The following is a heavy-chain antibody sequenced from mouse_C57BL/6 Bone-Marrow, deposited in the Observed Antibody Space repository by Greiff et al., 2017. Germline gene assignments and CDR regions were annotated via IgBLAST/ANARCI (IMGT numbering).Heavy chain of an antibody. CDR1: GFTFSSYA. CDR2: ISDGGSYT. Sequence: EVMLVESGGGLVKPGGSLKLSCAASGFTFSSYAMSWVRQTPEKRLEWVATISDGGSYTYYPDNVKGRFTISRDNAKNNLYLQMSHLQSEDTAMYYCARGGLPYYAMDYWGQGTSVTVSS. CDR3: ARGGLPYYAMDY. J-gene: IGHJ4*01. V-gene: IGHV5-4*03. D-gene: IGHD2-4*01.